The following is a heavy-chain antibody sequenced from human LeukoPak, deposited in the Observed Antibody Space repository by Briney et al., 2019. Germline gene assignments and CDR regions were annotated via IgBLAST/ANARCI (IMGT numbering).Heavy chain of an antibody. Sequence: ASVNVSCKASGGTFSSYAISWVRQAPGQGLEWMGGIIPIFGTANYAQKFQGRVTITADESTSTAYMELSSLRSEDTAVYYCARGSEVAVAGPVWYYYGMDVWGQGTTVTVSS. CDR3: ARGSEVAVAGPVWYYYGMDV. V-gene: IGHV1-69*13. D-gene: IGHD6-19*01. CDR2: IIPIFGTA. CDR1: GGTFSSYA. J-gene: IGHJ6*02.